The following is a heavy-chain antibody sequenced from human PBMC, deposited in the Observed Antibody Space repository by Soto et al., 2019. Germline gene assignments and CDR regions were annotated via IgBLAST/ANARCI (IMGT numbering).Heavy chain of an antibody. CDR2: IYQSGNT. Sequence: SETLSLTCIVSNYAISSGYHLVWIRQPPGKVLEGIGTIYQSGNTYQNPSLKSRVILSIDTSKNQFSLNLRNVTAADTAVYYCVRGKVNFDFWGKGILVTVSS. CDR1: NYAISSGYH. CDR3: VRGKVNFDF. V-gene: IGHV4-38-2*02. J-gene: IGHJ4*02.